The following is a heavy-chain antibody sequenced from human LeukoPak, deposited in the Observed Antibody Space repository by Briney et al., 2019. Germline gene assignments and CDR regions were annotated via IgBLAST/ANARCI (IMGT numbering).Heavy chain of an antibody. V-gene: IGHV4-59*08. Sequence: SETLSLTCTVSGGSISSDYWTWIRQPPGKGLEWIGYIFSSGSTNSNPSLKSRVTISIDTSKNQFSLRLSSVTAADTAVYYCARHYDSSGYYFDYWGQGTLVTVSS. CDR1: GGSISSDY. D-gene: IGHD3-22*01. CDR2: IFSSGST. J-gene: IGHJ4*02. CDR3: ARHYDSSGYYFDY.